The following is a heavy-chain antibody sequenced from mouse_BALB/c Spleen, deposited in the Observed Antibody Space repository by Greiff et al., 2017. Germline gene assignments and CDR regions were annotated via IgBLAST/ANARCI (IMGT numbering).Heavy chain of an antibody. CDR3: ARWGNDYDDAMDY. J-gene: IGHJ4*01. CDR2: ISYSGST. CDR1: GYSITSDYA. V-gene: IGHV3-2*02. D-gene: IGHD2-4*01. Sequence: EVKLVESGPGLVKPSQSLSLTCTVTGYSITSDYAWNWIRQFPGNKLEWMGYISYSGSTSYNPSLKSRISITRDTSKNQFFLQLNSVTTEDTATYYCARWGNDYDDAMDYWGQGTSVTVSS.